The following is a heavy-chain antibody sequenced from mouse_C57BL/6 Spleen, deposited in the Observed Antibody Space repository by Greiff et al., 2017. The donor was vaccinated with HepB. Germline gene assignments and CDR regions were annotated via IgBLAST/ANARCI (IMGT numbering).Heavy chain of an antibody. V-gene: IGHV1-80*01. D-gene: IGHD4-1*01. CDR2: IYPGDGDT. Sequence: VQLQQSGAELVKPGASVKISCKASGYAFSSYWMNWVKQRPGKGLEWIGQIYPGDGDTNYNGKFKGKATLTADISSSTAYMQLSSLTSEDSAVYFCARELGRDAMDYWGQGTSVTVSS. CDR3: ARELGRDAMDY. CDR1: GYAFSSYW. J-gene: IGHJ4*01.